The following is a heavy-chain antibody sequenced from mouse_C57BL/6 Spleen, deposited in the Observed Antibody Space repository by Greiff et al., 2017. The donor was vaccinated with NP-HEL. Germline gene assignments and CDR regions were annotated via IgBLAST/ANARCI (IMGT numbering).Heavy chain of an antibody. D-gene: IGHD1-1*01. CDR2: IYPRSGNT. V-gene: IGHV1-81*01. CDR1: GYTFTSYG. CDR3: ARSGDYGSSYDWYFDV. J-gene: IGHJ1*03. Sequence: QVQLQQSGAELARPGASVKLSCKASGYTFTSYGISWVKQRTGQGLEWIGEIYPRSGNTYYNEKFKGKATLTADKSSSTAYMELRSLTSEDSAVYFCARSGDYGSSYDWYFDVWGTGTTVTVSS.